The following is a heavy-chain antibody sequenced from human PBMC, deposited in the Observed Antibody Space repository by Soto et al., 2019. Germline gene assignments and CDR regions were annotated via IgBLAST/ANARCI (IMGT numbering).Heavy chain of an antibody. CDR3: AREAVVTAAGNDAFDI. D-gene: IGHD2-21*02. CDR1: GFTFGSHE. V-gene: IGHV3-48*03. J-gene: IGHJ3*02. Sequence: EVQLVESGGGLVQPGGSLRLSCAASGFTFGSHEMNWVRQAPGKGLEWASYISSSGSTIYYADSVKGRFTISRDNAKNSLYLQMHSLRAEDTAVYYCAREAVVTAAGNDAFDIWGQGTLVTVSS. CDR2: ISSSGSTI.